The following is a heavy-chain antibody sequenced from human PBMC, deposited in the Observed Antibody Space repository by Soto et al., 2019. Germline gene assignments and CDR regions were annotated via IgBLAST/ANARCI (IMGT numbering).Heavy chain of an antibody. D-gene: IGHD3-10*01. CDR3: ANRITMVRGVIVDY. V-gene: IGHV3-30*18. CDR1: GFTFSSYG. Sequence: PGGSLRLSCAASGFTFSSYGMHWVRQAPGKGLEWVAVVSYDGSNKYYADSVKGRFTISRDNSKNTLYLQMNSLRAEDTAVYYCANRITMVRGVIVDYWGQGTLVTVSS. CDR2: VSYDGSNK. J-gene: IGHJ4*02.